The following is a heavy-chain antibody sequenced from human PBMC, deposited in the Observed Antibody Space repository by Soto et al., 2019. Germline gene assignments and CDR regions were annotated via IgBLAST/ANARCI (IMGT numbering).Heavy chain of an antibody. CDR3: ARKITGTTGVFDS. CDR1: GYTFTGYY. J-gene: IGHJ4*02. CDR2: INPNSGDT. V-gene: IGHV1-2*04. D-gene: IGHD1-20*01. Sequence: QVQLVQSGAEVKKPGASVKVSCKASGYTFTGYYMHWVRQAPGQGLEWMGGINPNSGDTNYAPKFQGWATMTRDTSISTAYMELSRLRSDDTAGYYCARKITGTTGVFDSWGQGTLVTVSS.